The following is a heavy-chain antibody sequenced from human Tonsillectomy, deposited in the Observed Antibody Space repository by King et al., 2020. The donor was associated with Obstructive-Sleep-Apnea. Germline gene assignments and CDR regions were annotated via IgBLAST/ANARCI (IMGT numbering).Heavy chain of an antibody. Sequence: VQLVESGGGLVQPGGSLRLSCAASGFTFRTSWMYWVRQAPGKGLVGVSRINSEGSSTIYAVFVKGRFTISRDNANNTLYLQMNSLRAEDTAVYYCARDRGGAGPTTTDYWGQGTLVTVSS. V-gene: IGHV3-74*01. CDR1: GFTFRTSW. CDR2: INSEGSST. D-gene: IGHD1-26*01. CDR3: ARDRGGAGPTTTDY. J-gene: IGHJ4*02.